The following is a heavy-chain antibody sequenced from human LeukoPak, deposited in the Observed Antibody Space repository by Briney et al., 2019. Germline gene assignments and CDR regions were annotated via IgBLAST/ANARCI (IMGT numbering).Heavy chain of an antibody. V-gene: IGHV3-30*03. J-gene: IGHJ5*01. CDR3: ARIGHAFYQTFDS. CDR2: ISYDGSNK. CDR1: GFTFSSYG. Sequence: GGSLRLSCAASGFTFSSYGMHWVRQAPGKGLEWVAVISYDGSNKYYADSVKGRFTISRDNSKNTLYLQMNSLRAEDTALYYCARIGHAFYQTFDSWGHETLITVSS. D-gene: IGHD2-2*01.